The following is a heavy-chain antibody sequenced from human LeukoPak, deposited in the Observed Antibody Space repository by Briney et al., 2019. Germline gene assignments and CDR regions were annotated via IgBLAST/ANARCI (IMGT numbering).Heavy chain of an antibody. J-gene: IGHJ4*02. Sequence: SETLSLTCTVSGGSISSSSYYWGWIRQPPGKGLEWIGSIYYSGSAYYSPSLRSRVTISVDTSKNQFSLKLSSVTAADTAVYYCASQYSGSYCWGQGTLVTVSS. CDR2: IYYSGSA. CDR1: GGSISSSSYY. D-gene: IGHD1-26*01. V-gene: IGHV4-39*07. CDR3: ASQYSGSYC.